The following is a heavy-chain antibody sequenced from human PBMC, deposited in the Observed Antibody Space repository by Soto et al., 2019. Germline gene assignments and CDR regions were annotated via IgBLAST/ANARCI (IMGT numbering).Heavy chain of an antibody. CDR3: ARVPRNYDSSGYYYMAFSV. Sequence: GASVKGSCKASGYTLTIYYMHWVRQAPGQGLEWMGIINPSGGSTSYAQKFQGRVTMTRDTSTSTVYMELSSLRSEDTAVYYCARVPRNYDSSGYYYMAFSVWGQGTTVTVSS. CDR1: GYTLTIYY. V-gene: IGHV1-46*01. CDR2: INPSGGST. D-gene: IGHD3-22*01. J-gene: IGHJ6*02.